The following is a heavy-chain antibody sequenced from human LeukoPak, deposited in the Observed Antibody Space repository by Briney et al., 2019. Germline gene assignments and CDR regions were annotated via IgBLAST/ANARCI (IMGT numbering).Heavy chain of an antibody. Sequence: SETLSLTCTVSGGSMYDYYWSWIRQPPGKGLEWIGYVFRTETTNYNPSLKSRVTISQDTSQNQFSLRLSSVTAADTAMYYCARADVVTGYSSGPGAFDIWGQGTVVTVSS. D-gene: IGHD5-18*01. J-gene: IGHJ3*02. CDR2: VFRTETT. V-gene: IGHV4-4*08. CDR1: GGSMYDYY. CDR3: ARADVVTGYSSGPGAFDI.